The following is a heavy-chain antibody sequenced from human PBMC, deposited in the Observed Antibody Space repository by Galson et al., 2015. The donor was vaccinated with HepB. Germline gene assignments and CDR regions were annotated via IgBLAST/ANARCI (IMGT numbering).Heavy chain of an antibody. Sequence: SETLSLTCTVSGGSISSNIYYWGWIRQPPGKGLEWIGSIYYGGSTYSNPSLKSRVTISVDTSKNQFSLKLNSVTAADTAVYCCARLSGYARGRRDYWGRGTLVTVSS. J-gene: IGHJ4*02. CDR1: GGSISSNIYY. CDR3: ARLSGYARGRRDY. D-gene: IGHD5-18*01. V-gene: IGHV4-39*01. CDR2: IYYGGST.